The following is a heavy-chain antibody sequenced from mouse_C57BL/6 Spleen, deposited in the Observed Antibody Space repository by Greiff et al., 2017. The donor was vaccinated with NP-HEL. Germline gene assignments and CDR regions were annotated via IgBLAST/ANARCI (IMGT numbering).Heavy chain of an antibody. CDR1: GSTFSDYY. Sequence: EVQVVESEGGLVQPGSSMKLSCTASGSTFSDYYMAWVRQVPEKGLEWVANINYDGSSTYYLDSLKSRFIISRDNAKNILYLQMSSLKSEDTATYYCARGLRAMDYWGQGTSVTVSS. D-gene: IGHD1-1*01. CDR2: INYDGSST. J-gene: IGHJ4*01. CDR3: ARGLRAMDY. V-gene: IGHV5-16*01.